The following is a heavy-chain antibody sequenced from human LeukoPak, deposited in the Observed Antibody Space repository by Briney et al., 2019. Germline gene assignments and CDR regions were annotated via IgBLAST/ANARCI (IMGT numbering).Heavy chain of an antibody. CDR2: ISWNSGSI. CDR3: AKVGLSSSWYYNYFDY. CDR1: GFTFDDYA. Sequence: PGRSLRLSCAASGFTFDDYAMHWVRHAPGKGLEWVSGISWNSGSIGYADSVKGRFTISRDNAKNTLYLQMNSLRAEDTALYYCAKVGLSSSWYYNYFDYWGQGTLVTVSS. D-gene: IGHD6-13*01. V-gene: IGHV3-9*01. J-gene: IGHJ4*02.